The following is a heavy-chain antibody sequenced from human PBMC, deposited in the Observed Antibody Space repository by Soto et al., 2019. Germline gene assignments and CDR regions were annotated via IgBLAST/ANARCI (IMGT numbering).Heavy chain of an antibody. CDR1: GFTFSSYA. D-gene: IGHD1-26*01. CDR2: ISYDGSNK. J-gene: IGHJ4*02. V-gene: IGHV3-30-3*01. CDR3: ARSGSYYGHYFDY. Sequence: GGSLRLSFAASGFTFSSYAMHWVRQAPGKGLEWVAVISYDGSNKYYADSVKGRFTISRDNSKNTLYLQMNSLRAEDTAVYYCARSGSYYGHYFDYWGQGTLVTVSS.